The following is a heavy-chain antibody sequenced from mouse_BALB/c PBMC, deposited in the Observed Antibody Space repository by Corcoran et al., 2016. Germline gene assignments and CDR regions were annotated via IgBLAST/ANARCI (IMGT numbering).Heavy chain of an antibody. V-gene: IGHV1-18*01. J-gene: IGHJ3*01. CDR2: INPNNGGT. CDR1: GYTFTDYN. Sequence: EVLLQQSGPELVKPGASVKIPCKASGYTFTDYNMDWVKQSHGKSLEWIGDINPNNGGTIYNQKFKGKATLTVDKSSSTAYMELRRLTSEDTAVYYGAKGDYGSRFAYWGQGTQVTVSA. CDR3: AKGDYGSRFAY. D-gene: IGHD1-1*01.